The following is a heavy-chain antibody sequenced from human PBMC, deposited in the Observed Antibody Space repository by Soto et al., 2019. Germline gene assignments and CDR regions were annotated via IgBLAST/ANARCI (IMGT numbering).Heavy chain of an antibody. CDR3: ARDGNNWNYEVLGVIDY. CDR2: IWYDGSNK. D-gene: IGHD1-7*01. Sequence: QVQLVESGGGVVQPGRSLRLSCAASGFTFSSYGMHWVRQAPGKGLEWVAVIWYDGSNKYYADSVKGRFTISRDNSKNTLYLQMNSLRAEYTAVYYCARDGNNWNYEVLGVIDYWGQGTLVTVSS. V-gene: IGHV3-33*01. J-gene: IGHJ4*02. CDR1: GFTFSSYG.